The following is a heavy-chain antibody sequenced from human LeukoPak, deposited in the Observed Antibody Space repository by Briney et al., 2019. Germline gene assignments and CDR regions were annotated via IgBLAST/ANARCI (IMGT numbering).Heavy chain of an antibody. D-gene: IGHD4-23*01. V-gene: IGHV3-30*04. J-gene: IGHJ4*02. CDR1: GFTFSSYA. CDR2: ISYYGSNN. Sequence: QPRRSLRLSCAASGFTFSSYALHWVRQAPRKGLEWVAGISYYGSNNYYERSVKGRFTISRDNSKNQLYLKMNSLRAEDTAVYYCARGGTHTVVAVSPDLDYWGQGTLVTVSS. CDR3: ARGGTHTVVAVSPDLDY.